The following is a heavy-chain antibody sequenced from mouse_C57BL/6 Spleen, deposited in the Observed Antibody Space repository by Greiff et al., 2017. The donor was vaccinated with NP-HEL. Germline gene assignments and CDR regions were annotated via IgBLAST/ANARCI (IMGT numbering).Heavy chain of an antibody. J-gene: IGHJ2*01. D-gene: IGHD4-1*01. CDR3: ARVSQLTGTFDY. CDR2: IRNKANGYTT. CDR1: GFTFTDYY. Sequence: EVMLVESGGGLVQPGGSLSLSCAASGFTFTDYYMSWVRQPPGKALEWLGFIRNKANGYTTEYSASVKGRFTISRDNSQSILYLQLNALRAEDSATYYCARVSQLTGTFDYWGQGTTLTVSS. V-gene: IGHV7-3*01.